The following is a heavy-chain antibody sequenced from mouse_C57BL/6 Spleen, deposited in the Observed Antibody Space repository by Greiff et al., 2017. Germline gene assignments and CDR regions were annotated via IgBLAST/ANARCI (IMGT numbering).Heavy chain of an antibody. CDR1: GFTFSDYG. CDR2: ISSGSSTI. Sequence: EVHLVESGGGLVKPGGSLKLSCAASGFTFSDYGMHWVRQAPEKGLEWVAYISSGSSTIYSADTVKGRFTISRDNAKNTLFLQMTSLRSEDTAMSYCARGGVLRPSYWCFDVWCTGTTVTVSS. D-gene: IGHD1-2*01. J-gene: IGHJ1*03. CDR3: ARGGVLRPSYWCFDV. V-gene: IGHV5-17*01.